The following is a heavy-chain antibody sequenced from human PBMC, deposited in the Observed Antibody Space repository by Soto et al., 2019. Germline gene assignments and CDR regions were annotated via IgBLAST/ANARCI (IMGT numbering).Heavy chain of an antibody. CDR3: ARGRPSSSSWPKTYYYYYGMDV. Sequence: GASVKVSCKASGGTFSSYAISWVRQAPGQGLERMGGIIPIFGTANYAQKFQGRVTITADESTSTAYMELSSLRSEDTAVYYCARGRPSSSSWPKTYYYYYGMDVWGQGTTVTVSS. D-gene: IGHD6-13*01. J-gene: IGHJ6*02. V-gene: IGHV1-69*13. CDR1: GGTFSSYA. CDR2: IIPIFGTA.